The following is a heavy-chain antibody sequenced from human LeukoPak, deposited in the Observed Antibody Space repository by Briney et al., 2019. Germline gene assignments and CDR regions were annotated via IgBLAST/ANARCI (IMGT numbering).Heavy chain of an antibody. J-gene: IGHJ4*02. V-gene: IGHV4-31*03. Sequence: KPSETLSLTCTVSGGSISSGGYYWSWIRQHPGKGLEWIGYIYYSGSTYYNPSLKNRVTISVDTSKNQFSLKLSSVTAADTAVYYCARGETPSPYDFWSGGPFNFDYWGQGTLVTVSS. CDR1: GGSISSGGYY. CDR3: ARGETPSPYDFWSGGPFNFDY. D-gene: IGHD3-3*01. CDR2: IYYSGST.